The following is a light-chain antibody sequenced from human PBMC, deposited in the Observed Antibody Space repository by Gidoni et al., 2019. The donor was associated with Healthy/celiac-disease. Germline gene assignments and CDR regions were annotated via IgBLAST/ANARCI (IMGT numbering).Light chain of an antibody. V-gene: IGKV2-28*01. CDR2: LGS. CDR1: QSLLHSNGYNY. Sequence: DMVMTQSPLSLPVTPGEPASISCRSSQSLLHSNGYNYLDWYLQKPGQSPQLLIDLGSNRASGVPDRFSGSGSGTDFTLKISRVEAEDVGVYYCMQALQTPFTFGQGTKVEIK. J-gene: IGKJ3*01. CDR3: MQALQTPFT.